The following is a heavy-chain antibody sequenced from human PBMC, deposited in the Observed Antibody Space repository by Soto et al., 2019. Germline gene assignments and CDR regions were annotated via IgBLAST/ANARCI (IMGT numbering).Heavy chain of an antibody. D-gene: IGHD3-9*01. CDR3: ARSDILPVYYQHIPTLPLNY. Sequence: SVKVSCKASGGTFSSYAISWVRQAPGQGLEWMGGIIPIFGTANYAQKFQGRVTITADESTSTAYMELSSLRSEDTAVYYCARSDILPVYYQHIPTLPLNYSVQGPLVTLS. CDR1: GGTFSSYA. CDR2: IIPIFGTA. J-gene: IGHJ4*02. V-gene: IGHV1-69*13.